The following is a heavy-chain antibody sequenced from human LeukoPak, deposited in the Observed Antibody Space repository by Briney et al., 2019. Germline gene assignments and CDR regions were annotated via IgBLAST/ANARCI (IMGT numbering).Heavy chain of an antibody. CDR2: IIPILGIA. J-gene: IGHJ5*02. Sequence: SVKVSCKASGGTFSSYAISWVRQAPGQGLEWMGRIIPILGIANYAQKFQGRVTITADKSTSTAYMELSSLRSEDTAVYYCARSDYDYVWGSYPTQYNWFDRWGQGTLVTVSS. D-gene: IGHD3-16*01. CDR3: ARSDYDYVWGSYPTQYNWFDR. CDR1: GGTFSSYA. V-gene: IGHV1-69*04.